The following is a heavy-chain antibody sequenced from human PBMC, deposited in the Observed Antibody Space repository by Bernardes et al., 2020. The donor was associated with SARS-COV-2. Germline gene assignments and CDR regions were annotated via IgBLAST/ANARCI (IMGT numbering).Heavy chain of an antibody. CDR1: GFTFNTFS. CDR3: ARVVENSSAYYSTPFDY. D-gene: IGHD3-22*01. CDR2: ISSSSSAI. Sequence: GGSLRLSCAASGFTFNTFSMNWVRQAPGKGLEWISYISSSSSAIYYADSVKGRFTISRDNAKSSLYLQMNSLRDDDTAVYYCARVVENSSAYYSTPFDYWGQGTLVTVSS. V-gene: IGHV3-48*02. J-gene: IGHJ4*02.